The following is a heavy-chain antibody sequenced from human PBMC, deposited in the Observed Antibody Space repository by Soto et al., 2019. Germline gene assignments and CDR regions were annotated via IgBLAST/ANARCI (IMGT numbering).Heavy chain of an antibody. Sequence: SETLSLTCSVSGAALNSGNYYWSWIRQVPGKGLEWIGHIYVTGAVDYNPSLRDRITISQDTSERQFSLNLRLVTAVDTAVYYCARLRIATNNYKWFDPWGQGTLVTVSS. CDR1: GAALNSGNYY. CDR2: IYVTGAV. CDR3: ARLRIATNNYKWFDP. V-gene: IGHV4-31*03. J-gene: IGHJ5*02. D-gene: IGHD2-21*01.